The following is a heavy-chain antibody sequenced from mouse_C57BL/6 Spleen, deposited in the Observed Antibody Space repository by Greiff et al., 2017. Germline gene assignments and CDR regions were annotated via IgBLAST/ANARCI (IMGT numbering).Heavy chain of an antibody. J-gene: IGHJ3*01. Sequence: VQLQQSGAELVKPGASVKISCKASGYAFSSYWMNWVKQRPGKGLEWIGQIYPGDGDTNYNGKFKGKATLTADKSSSTAYMQRSSLTYEDSAVYFGAKSGGQLRPFAYWGQGTLVTVSA. V-gene: IGHV1-80*01. D-gene: IGHD3-2*02. CDR1: GYAFSSYW. CDR2: IYPGDGDT. CDR3: AKSGGQLRPFAY.